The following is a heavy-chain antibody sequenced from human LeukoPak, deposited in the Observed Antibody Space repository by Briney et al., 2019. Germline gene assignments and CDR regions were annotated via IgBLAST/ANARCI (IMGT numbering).Heavy chain of an antibody. Sequence: GGSLRLSCAASGFTFSSYTMNWVRQAPGKGLEWVSYVGSTSSTIYYADSVNGRFTISRDNAKNSLYLQMNSLRAEDTAVYYCARELRGTYYYESSGSDYWGQGTLVTVSS. J-gene: IGHJ4*02. CDR1: GFTFSSYT. D-gene: IGHD3-22*01. V-gene: IGHV3-48*01. CDR2: VGSTSSTI. CDR3: ARELRGTYYYESSGSDY.